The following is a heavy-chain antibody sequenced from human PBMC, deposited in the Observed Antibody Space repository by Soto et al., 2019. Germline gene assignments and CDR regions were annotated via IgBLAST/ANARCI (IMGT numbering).Heavy chain of an antibody. D-gene: IGHD3-10*01. CDR1: GFSLSTSGVG. J-gene: IGHJ4*02. CDR3: AHHPYYGLAPYSFDY. CDR2: IYWDDDK. V-gene: IGHV2-5*02. Sequence: QITLKESGPTLVKPTQTLTLTCTFSGFSLSTSGVGVGWIRQPPGKALEWLAVIYWDDDKRSSSSLKSRLTITKGTSKNQVVLTMTNMDPVDTATYYCAHHPYYGLAPYSFDYWGQGILVTVSS.